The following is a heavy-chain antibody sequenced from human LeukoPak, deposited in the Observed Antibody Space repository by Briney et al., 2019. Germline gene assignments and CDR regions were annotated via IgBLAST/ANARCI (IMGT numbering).Heavy chain of an antibody. J-gene: IGHJ6*02. CDR1: GFTFSSFA. CDR2: IKEDGSQK. CDR3: ARDPQGPPLPLHYYYAMDV. Sequence: GGSLRLSCAASGFTFSSFAMSWVRQAPGKGLEWVANIKEDGSQKNYVGSVKGRFTISRDNARNSLYLQMNSLRAEDTAIYYCARDPQGPPLPLHYYYAMDVWGQGTTVTVSS. V-gene: IGHV3-7*03.